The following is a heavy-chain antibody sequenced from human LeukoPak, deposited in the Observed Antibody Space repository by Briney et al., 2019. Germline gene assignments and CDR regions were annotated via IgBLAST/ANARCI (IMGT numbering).Heavy chain of an antibody. CDR3: ARSLPRGGNLNWFDP. D-gene: IGHD4-23*01. CDR1: GGSFSGCY. V-gene: IGHV4-34*01. J-gene: IGHJ5*02. CDR2: INHSGST. Sequence: SETLSLTCAVYGGSFSGCYWSWIRQPPGKGLEWIGEINHSGSTNYNPSLKSRVTISVDTSKNQFSLKLSSVTAADTAVYYCARSLPRGGNLNWFDPWGQGTLVTVPS.